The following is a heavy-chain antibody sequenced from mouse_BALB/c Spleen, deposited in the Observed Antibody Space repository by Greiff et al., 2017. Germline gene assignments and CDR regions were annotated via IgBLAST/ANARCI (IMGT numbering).Heavy chain of an antibody. CDR1: GYSITSDYA. CDR3: AREYRYDGYWYFDV. J-gene: IGHJ1*01. D-gene: IGHD2-14*01. V-gene: IGHV3-2*02. CDR2: ISYSGST. Sequence: EVQLQQSGPGLVKPSQSLSLTCTVTGYSITSDYAWNWIRQFPGNKLEWMGYISYSGSTSYNPSLKSRISITRDTSKNQFFLQLNSVTTEDTATYYCAREYRYDGYWYFDVWGAGTTVTVSS.